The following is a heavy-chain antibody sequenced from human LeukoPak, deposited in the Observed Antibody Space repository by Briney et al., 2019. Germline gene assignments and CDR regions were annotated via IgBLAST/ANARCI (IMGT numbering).Heavy chain of an antibody. V-gene: IGHV1-69*04. J-gene: IGHJ4*02. D-gene: IGHD2-15*01. CDR1: GDTFIPYT. Sequence: GASVKVSCKASGDTFIPYTFSWVRQAPGQGLEWIGRIIPSLDVANYAQKFQGRVTLSVDRDTATTYMEVTSLRSEDTAIYYCARDHCSPGTCHGGHWGQGTLVTVSS. CDR3: ARDHCSPGTCHGGH. CDR2: IIPSLDVA.